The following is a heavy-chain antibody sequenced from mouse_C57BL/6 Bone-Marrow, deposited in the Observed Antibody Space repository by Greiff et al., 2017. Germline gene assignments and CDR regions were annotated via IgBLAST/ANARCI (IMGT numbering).Heavy chain of an antibody. CDR2: ISSGGDYI. V-gene: IGHV5-9-1*02. CDR3: TRDEDYYGSSYYWYCDV. J-gene: IGHJ1*03. D-gene: IGHD1-1*01. Sequence: DVKLVESGEGLVKPGGSLKLSCAASGFTFSSYAMSWVRQTPEKRLEWVAYISSGGDYIYYADTVKGRFTISRDNARNTLYLQMSSLKSEDTAMYYCTRDEDYYGSSYYWYCDVWGTGTTGTVSS. CDR1: GFTFSSYA.